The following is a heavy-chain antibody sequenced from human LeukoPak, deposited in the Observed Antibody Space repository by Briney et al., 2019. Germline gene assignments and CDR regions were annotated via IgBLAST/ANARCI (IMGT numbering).Heavy chain of an antibody. V-gene: IGHV5-51*01. CDR1: GYSFTTYW. Sequence: GESLKISCKGSGYSFTTYWIAWVRQMPGRGLEWMGIISPDDSVIRYSPSFRGQVTISADKSTSTAYLQWSRLKASDTAIYYCARHEGSGSYYSYWGQGTLVTVSS. J-gene: IGHJ4*02. CDR2: ISPDDSVI. D-gene: IGHD1-26*01. CDR3: ARHEGSGSYYSY.